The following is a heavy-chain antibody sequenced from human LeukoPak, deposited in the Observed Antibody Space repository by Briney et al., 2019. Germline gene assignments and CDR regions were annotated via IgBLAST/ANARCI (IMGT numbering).Heavy chain of an antibody. CDR3: AGAVAGMHMDV. Sequence: PGGSLRLSCAASGFTFDDYGMSWVRQAPGKGLEWVSGINWNGGSTGYADSVKGRFTISRDNAKNSLYLQMDSLRAEDTAVYYCAGAVAGMHMDVWGKGTTVTVSS. J-gene: IGHJ6*03. D-gene: IGHD6-19*01. CDR2: INWNGGST. V-gene: IGHV3-20*04. CDR1: GFTFDDYG.